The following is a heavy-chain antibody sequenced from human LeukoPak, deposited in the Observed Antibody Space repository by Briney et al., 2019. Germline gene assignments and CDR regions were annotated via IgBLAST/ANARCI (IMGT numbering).Heavy chain of an antibody. V-gene: IGHV1-24*01. D-gene: IGHD3-22*01. Sequence: ASVKVSCKVSGYTLTELSMHWVRQAPGKGLEWMGGFDPEDGETIYAQKFQGRVTMTRDTSISTAYMELSRLRSDDTAVYYCARGYYYDSSGYYYVYWGQGTLVTVSS. J-gene: IGHJ4*02. CDR1: GYTLTELS. CDR2: FDPEDGET. CDR3: ARGYYYDSSGYYYVY.